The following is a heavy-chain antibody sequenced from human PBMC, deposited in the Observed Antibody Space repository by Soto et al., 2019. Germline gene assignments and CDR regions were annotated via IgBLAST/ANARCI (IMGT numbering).Heavy chain of an antibody. CDR3: RRSSRYSTEV. J-gene: IGHJ6*02. V-gene: IGHV4-59*05. D-gene: IGHD6-19*01. CDR1: GDSISSYY. Sequence: SETLSLTCTVSGDSISSYYCSWIRQPPGKGLEWIGSIYNIGNTYYNPSLKSGVTISADTSKNQFSLNLISVTAADTAVYYCRRSSRYSTEVWGQGITVTVSS. CDR2: IYNIGNT.